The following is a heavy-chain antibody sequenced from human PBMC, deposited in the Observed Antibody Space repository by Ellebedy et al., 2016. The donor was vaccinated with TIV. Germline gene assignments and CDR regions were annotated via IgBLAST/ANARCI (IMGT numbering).Heavy chain of an antibody. J-gene: IGHJ3*02. CDR2: VYYSGNT. Sequence: PSETLSLTCTVSGDSISSYYWSWIRQPPGKGLEWIGYVYYSGNTNYNPSLKSRVTLSVDPSKNQFSLRLTSVTAADTAVYKCARERRDSGYEAYDIWGPGAMVTVSS. D-gene: IGHD5-12*01. CDR3: ARERRDSGYEAYDI. CDR1: GDSISSYY. V-gene: IGHV4-59*01.